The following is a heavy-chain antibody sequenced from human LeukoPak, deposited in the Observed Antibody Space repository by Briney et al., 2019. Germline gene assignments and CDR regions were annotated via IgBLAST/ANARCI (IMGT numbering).Heavy chain of an antibody. V-gene: IGHV3-23*01. CDR2: ITSSGGST. CDR1: GFTFSSYA. J-gene: IGHJ4*02. Sequence: AGGSLRLSCAASGFTFSSYAMSWVRQAPGKGLKWGSAITSSGGSTYYADSVKGRFTISRDNSKNTLYLQMNSLRVEDTVVYYCAKDEGDYYGSGRYLFDYWGQGTLVTVSS. CDR3: AKDEGDYYGSGRYLFDY. D-gene: IGHD3-10*01.